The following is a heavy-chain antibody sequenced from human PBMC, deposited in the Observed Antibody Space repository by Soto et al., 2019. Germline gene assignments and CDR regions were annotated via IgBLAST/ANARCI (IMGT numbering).Heavy chain of an antibody. CDR1: GYTFTGYY. CDR3: ARGLGYCSGGSCSSD. CDR2: INPNSGGT. D-gene: IGHD2-15*01. Sequence: ASGKVSCKASGYTFTGYYMHWVRQAPGQGLEWMGWINPNSGGTNYAQKFQGRVTMTRDTSISTAYMELSRLRSDDTAVYYCARGLGYCSGGSCSSDWGQGTLVTVSS. V-gene: IGHV1-2*02. J-gene: IGHJ4*02.